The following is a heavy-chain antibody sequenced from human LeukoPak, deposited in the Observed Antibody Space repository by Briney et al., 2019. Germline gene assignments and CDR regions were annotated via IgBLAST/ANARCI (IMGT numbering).Heavy chain of an antibody. V-gene: IGHV1-69*13. Sequence: SVKVSCKASGGTFGSYAISWVRQAPGQGLEWMGGIIPIFGTANYAQKFQGRVTITADESTSTAYMELSSLRSEDTAVYYCARGRMEQWLHFDYWGQGTLVTVSS. D-gene: IGHD6-19*01. J-gene: IGHJ4*02. CDR1: GGTFGSYA. CDR2: IIPIFGTA. CDR3: ARGRMEQWLHFDY.